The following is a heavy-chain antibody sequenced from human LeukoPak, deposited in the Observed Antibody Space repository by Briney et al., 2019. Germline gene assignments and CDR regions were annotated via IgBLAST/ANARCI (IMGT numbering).Heavy chain of an antibody. Sequence: GESLRLSCVGSGFNFGDFAMSWVRQVPGRSPEFVSSISDTGKIVYYTDSVRGRATVSRDNSKSTVYLQLNDLRGEDTAVYYCDNGEWWGPGTQVVVSS. D-gene: IGHD3-3*01. CDR1: GFNFGDFA. V-gene: IGHV3-23*01. CDR2: ISDTGKIV. CDR3: DNGEW. J-gene: IGHJ4*02.